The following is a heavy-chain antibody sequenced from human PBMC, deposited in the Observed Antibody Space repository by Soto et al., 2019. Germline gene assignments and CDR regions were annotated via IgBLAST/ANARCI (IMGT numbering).Heavy chain of an antibody. CDR2: IIPIFGTA. J-gene: IGHJ1*01. CDR3: ARGALAYCGGDCYRQYFQH. V-gene: IGHV1-69*13. D-gene: IGHD2-21*02. CDR1: GGTFSSYA. Sequence: ASVKVSCKASGGTFSSYAISWVRQAPGQGLEWMGGIIPIFGTANYAQKFQGRVTITSDESTSTAYMELSSLRSEDTAVYYCARGALAYCGGDCYRQYFQHWGQGTLVTVSS.